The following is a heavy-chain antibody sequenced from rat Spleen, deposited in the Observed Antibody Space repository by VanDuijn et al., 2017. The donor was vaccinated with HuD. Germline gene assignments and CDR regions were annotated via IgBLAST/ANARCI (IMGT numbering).Heavy chain of an antibody. V-gene: IGHV5-31*01. CDR2: IIYDGSRT. CDR1: GFTFNNYW. J-gene: IGHJ1*01. CDR3: SGSRVPWYLDF. Sequence: EVQLVESGGGLVQPGRSLKLSCVASGFTFNNYWMTWIRQAPKKGLEWVATIIYDGSRTYYRDSVKGRFTISRDNAKSTLYLQMNSLKSEDAASYYCSGSRVPWYLDFWGPGTMVTVSS. D-gene: IGHD1-11*01.